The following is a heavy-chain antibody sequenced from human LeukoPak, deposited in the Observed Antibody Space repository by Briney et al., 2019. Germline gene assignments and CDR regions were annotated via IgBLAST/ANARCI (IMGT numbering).Heavy chain of an antibody. CDR1: GGSISSYY. J-gene: IGHJ4*02. CDR3: ASLVGGSYYFDY. Sequence: PSETLSLTCTVSGGSISSYYWSWIRRPPGKGLEWIGYIYYSGSTNYNPSLKSRVTISVDTSKNQFSLKLSSVTAADTAMYYCASLVGGSYYFDYWGQGTLVTVSS. CDR2: IYYSGST. D-gene: IGHD3-16*01. V-gene: IGHV4-59*01.